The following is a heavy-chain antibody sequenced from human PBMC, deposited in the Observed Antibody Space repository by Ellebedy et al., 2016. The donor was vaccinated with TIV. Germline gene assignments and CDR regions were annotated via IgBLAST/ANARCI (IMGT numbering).Heavy chain of an antibody. CDR1: GDSITGSGLY. V-gene: IGHV4-39*01. CDR2: INFSGNT. CDR3: ARRRAHQPNDY. D-gene: IGHD3-10*01. J-gene: IGHJ4*02. Sequence: MPSETLSLTCTVSGDSITGSGLYWGWIRQSPGKAPEWIGTINFSGNTYYNPSLQSRVTISADTSKKQFSLNLSSVTAADTAVYYCARRRAHQPNDYWGQGILVTVSS.